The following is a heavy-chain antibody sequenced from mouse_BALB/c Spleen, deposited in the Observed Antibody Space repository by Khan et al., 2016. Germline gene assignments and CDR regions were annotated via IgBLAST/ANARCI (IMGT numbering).Heavy chain of an antibody. CDR1: GYAFTSYN. V-gene: IGHV1S135*01. J-gene: IGHJ2*01. CDR3: ARGGITTVVAKGLDY. D-gene: IGHD1-1*01. CDR2: IDPYNGGT. Sequence: VQLKQSGPELVKPGASVKVSCKASGYAFTSYNMYWVKQSHGKSLEWIGYIDPYNGGTSYSQKFKGKATLTVDKSSSTAYMHLNSLTSEDSAVYSCARGGITTVVAKGLDYWGQGTTLTVSS.